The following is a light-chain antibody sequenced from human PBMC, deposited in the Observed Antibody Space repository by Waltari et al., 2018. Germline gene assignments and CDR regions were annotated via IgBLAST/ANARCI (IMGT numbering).Light chain of an antibody. V-gene: IGKV1-13*02. CDR1: QDITTS. CDR2: DAS. CDR3: LQYRSHPFT. Sequence: IQMTQSPSSLSASAGATVTITCRASQDITTSLNWYQQEAGKPPKRLIFDASTRQSGVPSRFSGSGSGTDFTLTISSLQPEDFVTYYCLQYRSHPFTFGPGTRLEIK. J-gene: IGKJ3*01.